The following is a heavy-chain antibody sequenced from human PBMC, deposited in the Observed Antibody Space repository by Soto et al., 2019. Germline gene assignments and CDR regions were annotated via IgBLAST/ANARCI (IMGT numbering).Heavy chain of an antibody. V-gene: IGHV3-74*03. Sequence: EVQLVESGGGLVQPGGSLRLSCAASGFTFSSYWMHWVRQDAGKGLLWVSSIKTDGTVTQYADSVKGRFTVSSDNAKNTLYLQMNSLRAEDTAVYYCAKDLSWGQCDYWGQGALVTVSS. D-gene: IGHD3-16*01. CDR1: GFTFSSYW. J-gene: IGHJ4*02. CDR2: IKTDGTVT. CDR3: AKDLSWGQCDY.